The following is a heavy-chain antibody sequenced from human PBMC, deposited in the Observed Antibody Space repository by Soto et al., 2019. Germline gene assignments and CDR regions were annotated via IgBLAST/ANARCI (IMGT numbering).Heavy chain of an antibody. CDR3: ARTPTYSRLGDH. J-gene: IGHJ4*02. D-gene: IGHD6-13*01. CDR1: GYTFTSHG. V-gene: IGHV1-18*04. Sequence: ASVKVSCKASGYTFTSHGTSWVRQAPGQRLEWVGWINPNDDNTVNAQKFQDRVTLTTDTSTSTVYMELRSLTSDDTAFYYCARTPTYSRLGDHWGQGTLVTVSS. CDR2: INPNDDNT.